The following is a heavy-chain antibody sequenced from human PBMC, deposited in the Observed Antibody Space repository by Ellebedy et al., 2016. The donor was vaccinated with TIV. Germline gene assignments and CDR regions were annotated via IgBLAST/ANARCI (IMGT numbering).Heavy chain of an antibody. CDR1: GYTLNELS. J-gene: IGHJ4*02. V-gene: IGHV1-24*01. D-gene: IGHD3-22*01. CDR3: APNPSHSYYDIHGLEVG. CDR2: FDPEDGEA. Sequence: AASVKVSCKVSGYTLNELSMHWVRQAPGKGLEWMGGFDPEDGEAIYAQKFQGRVTMTEDTSTETAYMELSSLRSEDTAVYYCAPNPSHSYYDIHGLEVGWGQGTLVTVSS.